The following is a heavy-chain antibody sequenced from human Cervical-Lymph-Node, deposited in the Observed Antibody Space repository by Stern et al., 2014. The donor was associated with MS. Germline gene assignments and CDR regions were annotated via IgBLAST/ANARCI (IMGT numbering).Heavy chain of an antibody. D-gene: IGHD6-13*01. CDR2: INSDGSST. CDR3: TSHSDGRPFEH. V-gene: IGHV3-74*01. J-gene: IGHJ4*02. CDR1: GFTFSTYW. Sequence: EVHLVDSGGGLAQPGGSLRLSCAASGFTFSTYWMHWVRQAPGKGLVWVSRINSDGSSTSYADSVQGRFTISRDNAKNTLYLQMNSLRAEDTAVYYCTSHSDGRPFEHWGQGILVTVSS.